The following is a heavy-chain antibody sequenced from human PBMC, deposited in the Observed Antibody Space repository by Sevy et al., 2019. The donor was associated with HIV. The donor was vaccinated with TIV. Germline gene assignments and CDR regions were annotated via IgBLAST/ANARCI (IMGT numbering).Heavy chain of an antibody. CDR2: ISGSGDST. J-gene: IGHJ5*02. Sequence: GESLKISCVASGFTFSSSAMSWVRQAPGKGLEWVSTISGSGDSTYFAASVKGRFTISRDNSKNTLYLQMDSLRAEGTAVYYCAKGPDYGDYVGWIDPWGQGTLVTVSS. CDR3: AKGPDYGDYVGWIDP. V-gene: IGHV3-23*01. D-gene: IGHD4-17*01. CDR1: GFTFSSSA.